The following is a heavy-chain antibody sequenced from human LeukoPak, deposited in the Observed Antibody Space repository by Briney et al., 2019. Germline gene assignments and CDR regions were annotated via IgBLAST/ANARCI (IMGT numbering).Heavy chain of an antibody. CDR3: ARDRVGSVGRRTDAFDI. D-gene: IGHD1-26*01. CDR1: GFTFSSYA. Sequence: GGSLRLSCAASGFTFSSYAMHWVRQAPGKGLEWVAVISYGGSNKYYADSVKGRFTISRDNSKNTLYLQMNSLRAEDTAVYYCARDRVGSVGRRTDAFDIWGQGTMVTVSS. J-gene: IGHJ3*02. CDR2: ISYGGSNK. V-gene: IGHV3-30-3*01.